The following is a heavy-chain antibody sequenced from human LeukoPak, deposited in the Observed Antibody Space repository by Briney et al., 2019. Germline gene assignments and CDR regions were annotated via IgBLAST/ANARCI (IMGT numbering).Heavy chain of an antibody. J-gene: IGHJ4*02. CDR1: GYTFTGYY. CDR2: INPNSGGT. D-gene: IGHD3-22*01. Sequence: ASVKVSCKASGYTFTGYYMHWVRQAPGQGLEWMGWINPNSGGTKYAQKFQGRVTRTRDTSISTAYMELSRLRSDDTAVYYCATQREYYYDSSGPYYFDYWGQGTLVTVSS. V-gene: IGHV1-2*02. CDR3: ATQREYYYDSSGPYYFDY.